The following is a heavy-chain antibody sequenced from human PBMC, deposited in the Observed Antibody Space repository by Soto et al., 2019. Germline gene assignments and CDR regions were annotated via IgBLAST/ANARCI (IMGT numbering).Heavy chain of an antibody. D-gene: IGHD3-9*01. CDR1: GFTFSSYD. V-gene: IGHV3-13*01. Sequence: EVQLVESGGGLVQPGGSLRLSCAASGFTFSSYDMHWVRQATGKGLEWVSAIGTAGDTYYPGSVKGRFSNSRENAKNSMYREMSSHRADDPAEYYCARSRGDRRYAYYDYYMDVWGQGTPVTVSS. J-gene: IGHJ6*03. CDR2: IGTAGDT. CDR3: ARSRGDRRYAYYDYYMDV.